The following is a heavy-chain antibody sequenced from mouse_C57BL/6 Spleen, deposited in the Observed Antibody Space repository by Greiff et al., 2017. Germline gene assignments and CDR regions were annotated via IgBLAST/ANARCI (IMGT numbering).Heavy chain of an antibody. CDR1: GYEFSSYW. CDR2: IYPGDGDT. J-gene: IGHJ4*01. Sequence: VQLQQSGAELVKPGASVKISCKASGYEFSSYWMNWVKQRPGKGLEWIGQIYPGDGDTNYNGKFKGKATPTADTSSSTAYMQLSSLTSEYSAVSFYARATPRGLAMDCWGKATSVTVSS. CDR3: ARATPRGLAMDC. V-gene: IGHV1-80*01. D-gene: IGHD3-3*01.